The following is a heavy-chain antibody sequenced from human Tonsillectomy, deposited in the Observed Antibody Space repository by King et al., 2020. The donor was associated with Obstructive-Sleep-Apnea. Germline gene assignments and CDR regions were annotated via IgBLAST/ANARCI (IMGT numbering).Heavy chain of an antibody. CDR3: TSDIVETTNIDL. Sequence: VQLVESGGGLVQPGRSLRLSCAASGFTFGDYGVSWFRQAPGKGPEWVGVVRSIVYGGKAEYAESVKGRFTIARVDSKSIAYLQMNSQKIEDTAVYYCTSDIVETTNIDLWGQGTLVTVSS. J-gene: IGHJ4*02. V-gene: IGHV3-49*03. D-gene: IGHD1-26*01. CDR2: VRSIVYGGKA. CDR1: GFTFGDYG.